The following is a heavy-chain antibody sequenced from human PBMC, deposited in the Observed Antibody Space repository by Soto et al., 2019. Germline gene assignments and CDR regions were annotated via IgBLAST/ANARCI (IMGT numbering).Heavy chain of an antibody. Sequence: QVHLVESGGGVVQSGRSLRLSCAASGLTFSNYGFHWVRQAPGRGLEWVAVISYSGSHIFYTDSVKGRASISRDNSKNTVSRHINSLRPENTAMYYCAKDSGAPHDPAFWSWFDPWGPGTLVSVSS. CDR3: AKDSGAPHDPAFWSWFDP. J-gene: IGHJ5*02. CDR1: GLTFSNYG. V-gene: IGHV3-30*18. D-gene: IGHD3-10*01. CDR2: ISYSGSHI.